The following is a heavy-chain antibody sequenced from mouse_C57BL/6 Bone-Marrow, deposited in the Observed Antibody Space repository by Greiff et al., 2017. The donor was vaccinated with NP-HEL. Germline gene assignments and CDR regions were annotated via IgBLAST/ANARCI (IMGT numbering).Heavy chain of an antibody. V-gene: IGHV1-55*01. D-gene: IGHD4-1*01. J-gene: IGHJ3*01. CDR1: GYTFTSYW. CDR2: IYPGSGST. CDR3: ARGPLLPGAWFAY. Sequence: QVQLQQSGAELVKPGASVKMSCKASGYTFTSYWITWVKQRPGQGLEWIGDIYPGSGSTNYNEKFKSKATLTVDTSSSTAYMQLSSLTSEDTAIYYCARGPLLPGAWFAYWGQGTLVTVSA.